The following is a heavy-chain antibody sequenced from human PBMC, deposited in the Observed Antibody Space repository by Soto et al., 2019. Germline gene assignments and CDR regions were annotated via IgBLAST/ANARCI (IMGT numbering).Heavy chain of an antibody. J-gene: IGHJ6*02. CDR2: IVPIFGTA. CDR3: ARDPTMYSSSWYSYYYYDMDV. V-gene: IGHV1-69*01. D-gene: IGHD6-13*01. CDR1: CGTLSSSA. Sequence: QVQLVQSGAEVKKPRSSVTVSCKSSCGTLSSSAISWVRQAPGPGLEWMGGIVPIFGTANYAQKFQGRVTITADESTSTAYMELSSLRSEDTAVYYCARDPTMYSSSWYSYYYYDMDVWGQGSTVTVS.